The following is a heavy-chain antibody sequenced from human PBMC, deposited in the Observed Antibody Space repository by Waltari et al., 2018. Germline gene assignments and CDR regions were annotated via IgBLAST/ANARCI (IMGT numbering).Heavy chain of an antibody. J-gene: IGHJ5*02. Sequence: QLQLQESGPGLVKPSGTLSLSCAVSGDSVSSTYWWSWVRQSPQKGLEWIGQVHANGRSNYNLSFASRVTVSLNTSKNLFSLKVTSATAADTGLYYCARDRGRGLYLDTWGPGTLVTVSP. D-gene: IGHD2-15*01. CDR1: GDSVSSTYW. CDR3: ARDRGRGLYLDT. V-gene: IGHV4-4*02. CDR2: VHANGRS.